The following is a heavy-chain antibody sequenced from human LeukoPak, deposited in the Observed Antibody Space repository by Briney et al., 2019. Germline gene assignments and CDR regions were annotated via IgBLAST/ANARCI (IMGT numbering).Heavy chain of an antibody. CDR1: GGTFSSYA. D-gene: IGHD1-26*01. CDR2: IIPILGIA. CDR3: AREGTVGATVNY. J-gene: IGHJ4*02. Sequence: ASVKVSCKASGGTFSSYAISWVRQAPGQGLEWMGRIIPILGIANYAQKFRGRVTITADKSTSTAYMELSSLRSEDTAVYYCAREGTVGATVNYWGQGTLVTVSS. V-gene: IGHV1-69*04.